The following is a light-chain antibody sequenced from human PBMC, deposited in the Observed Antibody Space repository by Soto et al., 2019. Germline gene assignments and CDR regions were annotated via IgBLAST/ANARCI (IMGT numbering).Light chain of an antibody. CDR3: ATWDDSLSAWV. CDR2: KNN. CDR1: SSNIGSNY. J-gene: IGLJ3*02. V-gene: IGLV1-47*01. Sequence: QSVLTQPPSASGTHLQRGSISCSGSSSNIGSNYVYWYQQLPGTAPKLLIYKNNQRPSGVPDRFSGSKSGTSASLAISGLRSEDEADYYCATWDDSLSAWVFGGGTKVTVL.